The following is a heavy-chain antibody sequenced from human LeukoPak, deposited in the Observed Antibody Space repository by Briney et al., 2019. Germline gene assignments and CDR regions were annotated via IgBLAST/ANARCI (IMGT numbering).Heavy chain of an antibody. CDR3: AKEFSSGWAPYFDY. Sequence: GRSLRLSCAASGFTFSSYGMHWVRQAPGKGLEWVAVISYDGSNKYYADSVKGRFTISRDNSKNTLYLQMNSLRAEDTAVYYCAKEFSSGWAPYFDYWAREPWSPSPQ. J-gene: IGHJ4*02. D-gene: IGHD6-19*01. CDR2: ISYDGSNK. V-gene: IGHV3-30*18. CDR1: GFTFSSYG.